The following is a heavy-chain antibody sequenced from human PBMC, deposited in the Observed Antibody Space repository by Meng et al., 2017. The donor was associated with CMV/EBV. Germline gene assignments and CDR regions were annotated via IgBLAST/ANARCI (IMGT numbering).Heavy chain of an antibody. D-gene: IGHD7-27*01. CDR3: AREISGSALDY. CDR1: GVNFRRWG. Sequence: SGGACGVNFRRWGMHWLGKGRGKGLEWVRVIRYDGSNEYYEDSVKGRFNNSRDNSKNTVYMQMNSLRAEDTAVYYCAREISGSALDYWGQGTLVTVSS. J-gene: IGHJ4*02. V-gene: IGHV3-33*01. CDR2: IRYDGSNE.